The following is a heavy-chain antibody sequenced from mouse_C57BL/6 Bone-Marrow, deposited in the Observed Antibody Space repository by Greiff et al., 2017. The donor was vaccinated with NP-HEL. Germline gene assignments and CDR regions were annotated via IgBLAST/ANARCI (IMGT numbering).Heavy chain of an antibody. CDR1: GFSLTSYG. V-gene: IGHV2-4*01. D-gene: IGHD1-1*01. CDR3: AILIATVGGAMDG. Sequence: QVQLQQSGPGLVQPSQSLSITCTASGFSLTSYGVHWVRQPPGKGLEWLGVIWSGGSTDYNAAFISGLSIIKVNSKTHAFFKMIRLQAEDTAIYYCAILIATVGGAMDGWGRGTSVTVSS. J-gene: IGHJ4*01. CDR2: IWSGGST.